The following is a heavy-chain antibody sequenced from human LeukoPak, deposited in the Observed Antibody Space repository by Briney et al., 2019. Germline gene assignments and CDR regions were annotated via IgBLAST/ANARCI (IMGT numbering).Heavy chain of an antibody. CDR2: IYYSGST. CDR1: GGSISSYY. D-gene: IGHD4-17*01. Sequence: SETLSLTCTVSGGSISSYYWSWIRQPPGKGLEWIGYIYYSGSTNYNPSLKSRVTISVDTSKNQFSLKLSSVTAADTAAYYCARKSDGDYDNFDYWGQGTLVTVSS. V-gene: IGHV4-59*01. CDR3: ARKSDGDYDNFDY. J-gene: IGHJ4*02.